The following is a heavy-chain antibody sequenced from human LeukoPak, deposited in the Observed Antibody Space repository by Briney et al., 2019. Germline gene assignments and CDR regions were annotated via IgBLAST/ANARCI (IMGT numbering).Heavy chain of an antibody. D-gene: IGHD1-26*01. CDR1: GFTFNNAW. Sequence: GGSLRLSCAASGFTFNNAWMSWVRQAPGKGLECVGRIKGKSDGGTTDYAAPVKGRFTISRDDSQNTLYLQMNSLKIEDTAVYYCITVETGSYYLDHWGQGTLVTVSS. CDR3: ITVETGSYYLDH. CDR2: IKGKSDGGTT. V-gene: IGHV3-15*01. J-gene: IGHJ4*02.